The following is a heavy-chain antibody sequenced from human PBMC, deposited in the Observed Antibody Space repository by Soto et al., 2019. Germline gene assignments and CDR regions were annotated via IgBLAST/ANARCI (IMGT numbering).Heavy chain of an antibody. Sequence: PGGSLRLSCAASGFTFSSHSQNWVRQAPGKGLEWVSSISSSSSYVYYADSVKGRFTISRDNAKNSLYLQMNSLRAEDTAVYYWAREGGMDFWSGYYTYYMDVWGKGTTVTVSS. J-gene: IGHJ6*03. D-gene: IGHD3-3*01. V-gene: IGHV3-21*01. CDR1: GFTFSSHS. CDR3: AREGGMDFWSGYYTYYMDV. CDR2: ISSSSSYV.